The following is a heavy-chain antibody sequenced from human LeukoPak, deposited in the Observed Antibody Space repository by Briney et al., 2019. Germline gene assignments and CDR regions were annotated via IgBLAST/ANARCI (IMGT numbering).Heavy chain of an antibody. D-gene: IGHD6-19*01. CDR3: ASQFWWAAVVGPALDC. J-gene: IGHJ4*02. Sequence: QPGGSLRLSCAASGFIFSGYWMTWVRQAPGKGLEWEAKIKPDGSDIYSVDSVKGRFTISRDNAKNSLYLQMSSLRAEDTAVYYCASQFWWAAVVGPALDCWGQGSLVTVSS. CDR1: GFIFSGYW. CDR2: IKPDGSDI. V-gene: IGHV3-7*05.